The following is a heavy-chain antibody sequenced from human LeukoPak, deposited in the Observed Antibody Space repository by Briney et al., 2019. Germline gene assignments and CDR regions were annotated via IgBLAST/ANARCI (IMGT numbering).Heavy chain of an antibody. CDR1: GGTFSRNA. V-gene: IGHV1-69*04. J-gene: IGHJ6*02. D-gene: IGHD2-15*01. Sequence: ASVKVSCKAPGGTFSRNAISWVRQAPGQGLEWMGRFIPMVGVETYAQSFQGRVTITADRSTSTAYMELSSLRSEDTAVYYCARVQAVGVPVAIDAYYSYGMDVWGQGTAVTVSS. CDR3: ARVQAVGVPVAIDAYYSYGMDV. CDR2: FIPMVGVE.